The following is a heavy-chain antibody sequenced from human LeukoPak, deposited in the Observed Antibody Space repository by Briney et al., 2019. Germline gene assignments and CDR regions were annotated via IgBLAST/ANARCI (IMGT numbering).Heavy chain of an antibody. V-gene: IGHV1-18*01. J-gene: IGHJ3*02. D-gene: IGHD3-22*01. Sequence: VASVKVSCKASGYTFTSYGINWVRQAPGQGLEWMGWISGYNGNTNYAQKLQGRVTMTTDTSTSTAYMELRSLKSDDTAVYYCASLKNYYDSSGYLVTDAFDIWGQGTMVTVSS. CDR3: ASLKNYYDSSGYLVTDAFDI. CDR2: ISGYNGNT. CDR1: GYTFTSYG.